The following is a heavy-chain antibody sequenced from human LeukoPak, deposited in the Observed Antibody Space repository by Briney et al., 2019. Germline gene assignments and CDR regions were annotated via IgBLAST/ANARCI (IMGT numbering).Heavy chain of an antibody. Sequence: GASVKVSCKASGGTFSSYTISWVRQAPGQGLEWMGRIIPILGIANYAQKFQGRVTITADESTSTAYMELSSLRSEDTAVYHCAREQGYCSSTSCYTGMDVWGKGTTVTVSS. CDR2: IIPILGIA. CDR1: GGTFSSYT. V-gene: IGHV1-69*04. J-gene: IGHJ6*04. CDR3: AREQGYCSSTSCYTGMDV. D-gene: IGHD2-2*02.